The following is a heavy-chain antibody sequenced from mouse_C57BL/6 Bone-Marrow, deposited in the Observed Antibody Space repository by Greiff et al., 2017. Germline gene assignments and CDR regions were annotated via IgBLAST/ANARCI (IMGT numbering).Heavy chain of an antibody. J-gene: IGHJ4*01. CDR2: ISSGGSYT. Sequence: EVKLVESGGDLVKPGGSLKLSCAASGFTFSSYGMSWVRQTPDKRLEWVATISSGGSYTYYPDSVKWRFTISRDNAKNTLYLQMSSLKSEDTAMYYCARRGYYYAMDYWGQGTSVTVSS. V-gene: IGHV5-6*02. CDR3: ARRGYYYAMDY. CDR1: GFTFSSYG.